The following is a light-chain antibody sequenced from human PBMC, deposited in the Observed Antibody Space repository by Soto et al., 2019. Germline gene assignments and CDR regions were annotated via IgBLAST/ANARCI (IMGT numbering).Light chain of an antibody. CDR3: QTWGTGFQF. Sequence: QPVLTQSPSASASLGASVKLTCTLSSGHSSYAIAWHQQQPEKGPRYLMKLNSDGSHSKGDGIPDRFSGSSSGAERYLTISSLQSEDEADYYCQTWGTGFQFFGGGTKLTVL. CDR2: LNSDGSH. J-gene: IGLJ2*01. V-gene: IGLV4-69*01. CDR1: SGHSSYA.